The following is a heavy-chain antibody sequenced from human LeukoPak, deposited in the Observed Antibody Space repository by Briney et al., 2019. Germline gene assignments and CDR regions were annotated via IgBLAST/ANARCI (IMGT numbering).Heavy chain of an antibody. V-gene: IGHV4-30-4*07. CDR2: VYNSGNT. CDR1: GGSISSGAYS. CDR3: ARSDYSNYIFDY. J-gene: IGHJ4*02. D-gene: IGHD4-11*01. Sequence: PSETLSLTCAVSGGSISSGAYSWSWIRQPLGKGLEWIGYVYNSGNTYYNPSLKSRVTISVDTSKNQFSLKLSSVTAADTAVYFCARSDYSNYIFDYWGQGTLVTVSS.